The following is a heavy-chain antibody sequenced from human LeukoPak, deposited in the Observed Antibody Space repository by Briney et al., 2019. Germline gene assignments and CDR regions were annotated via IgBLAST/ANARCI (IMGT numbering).Heavy chain of an antibody. CDR3: ARGVGSSSCPYNWFDP. V-gene: IGHV1-69*05. J-gene: IGHJ5*02. CDR1: GGTFSSYA. Sequence: GASVKVSCKASGGTFSSYAISWVRQAPGQGLEWMGGIIPIFGTANYAQKFQGRVTITTDESTSTAYMELSSLRSEDTAVYYCARGVGSSSCPYNWFDPWGQGTLVTVSS. D-gene: IGHD6-13*01. CDR2: IIPIFGTA.